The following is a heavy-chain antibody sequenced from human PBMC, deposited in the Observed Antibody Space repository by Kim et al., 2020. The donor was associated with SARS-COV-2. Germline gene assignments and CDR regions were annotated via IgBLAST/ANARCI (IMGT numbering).Heavy chain of an antibody. J-gene: IGHJ4*02. CDR1: GYSFTSHG. Sequence: ASVKVSCKASGYSFTSHGFSWVRQAPGQGLEWMGWISGYNGDTRYAQNLQARFTMTTDTSTSTAYMELRSLRSDDTAVYYCVRELGWYYFDYWGQGTLVT. CDR3: VRELGWYYFDY. D-gene: IGHD6-19*01. CDR2: ISGYNGDT. V-gene: IGHV1-18*04.